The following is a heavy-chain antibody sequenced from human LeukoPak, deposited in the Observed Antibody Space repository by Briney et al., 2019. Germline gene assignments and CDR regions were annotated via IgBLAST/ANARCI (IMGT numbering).Heavy chain of an antibody. J-gene: IGHJ6*03. CDR1: GFTFSNAW. V-gene: IGHV3-15*01. CDR2: IKSKTDGGTT. Sequence: GGSLRLSCAASGFTFSNAWMSWVRQAPGKGLEWVGRIKSKTDGGTTDYAAPVKCRFTISRDDSKSTLYLQMNSLKTEDTAVYYCTTDWVVVVPAAISWTEDYYYMDVWGKGTTVTVSS. CDR3: TTDWVVVVPAAISWTEDYYYMDV. D-gene: IGHD2-2*01.